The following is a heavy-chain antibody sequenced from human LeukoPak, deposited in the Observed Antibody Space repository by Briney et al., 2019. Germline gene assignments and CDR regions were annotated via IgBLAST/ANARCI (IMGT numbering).Heavy chain of an antibody. CDR1: GYTFTGYY. V-gene: IGHV1-2*02. CDR2: INPNSGGT. J-gene: IGHJ5*02. D-gene: IGHD2-15*01. CDR3: ARAKVVVAASVVYWFDP. Sequence: GASVKVSCKASGYTFTGYYMHWVRQAPGQGLEWMGWINPNSGGTNYAQKFQGRVTMTRDTSISTAYMELSSLRSEDTAVYYCARAKVVVAASVVYWFDPWGQGTLVTVSS.